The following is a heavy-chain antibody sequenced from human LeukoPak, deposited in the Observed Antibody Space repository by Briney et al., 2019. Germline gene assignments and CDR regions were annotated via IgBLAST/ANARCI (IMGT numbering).Heavy chain of an antibody. D-gene: IGHD5-12*01. V-gene: IGHV3-30*18. CDR1: GFTFSSYG. Sequence: GGSLRLSCAAPGFTFSSYGMHWVRQAPGKGLEWVAVISYDGSNKYYADSVKGRFTISRDNSKNTLYLQMNSLRAEDTAVYYCAKDGSGVATTFYYYYYGMDVWGQGTTVTVSS. J-gene: IGHJ6*02. CDR3: AKDGSGVATTFYYYYYGMDV. CDR2: ISYDGSNK.